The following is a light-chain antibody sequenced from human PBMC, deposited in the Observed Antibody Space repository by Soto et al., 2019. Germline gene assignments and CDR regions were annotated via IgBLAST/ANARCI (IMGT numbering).Light chain of an antibody. V-gene: IGLV1-44*01. CDR2: NND. CDR1: SSNIGANT. CDR3: AAWDDSLYGRV. J-gene: IGLJ1*01. Sequence: QSVLTQPPSASGTPGQRVTISCSGSSSNIGANTVNWYQQLPGTAPKLLISNNDQRPSEVPDRFSGSKSGTSASLAISGLQSEDDADYYCAAWDDSLYGRVFGSGTKLTVL.